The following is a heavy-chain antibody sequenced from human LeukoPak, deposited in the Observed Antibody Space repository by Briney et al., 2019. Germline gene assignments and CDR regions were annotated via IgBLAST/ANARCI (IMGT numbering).Heavy chain of an antibody. V-gene: IGHV1-18*01. D-gene: IGHD1-26*01. CDR1: GYTFNTYG. CDR2: VNTDTHET. CDR3: ASFKVGHDAFDI. J-gene: IGHJ3*02. Sequence: ASVTVSCKASGYTFNTYGINWVRQAPGQGLEWMGWVNTDTHETYYAQKFQGRITMATDTSTSTAYLELGSLTSDDTAVYYCASFKVGHDAFDIWGQGTMVTVSS.